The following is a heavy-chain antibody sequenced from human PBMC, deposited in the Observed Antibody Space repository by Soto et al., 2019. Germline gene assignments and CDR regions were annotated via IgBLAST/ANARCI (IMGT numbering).Heavy chain of an antibody. CDR2: IVPIVDTS. J-gene: IGHJ4*02. CDR1: GGTFSSYA. Sequence: QVQLVQSGAEVRQRASSVKVSCKTSGGTFSSYAISWVRQAPGQGLEWMGGIVPIVDTSTYAQKFQGRVTITADESTSTVYMELSSLRSDDTAVYYCVRVVAIPGYPDNWGQGTLVTVSS. D-gene: IGHD5-12*01. CDR3: VRVVAIPGYPDN. V-gene: IGHV1-69*12.